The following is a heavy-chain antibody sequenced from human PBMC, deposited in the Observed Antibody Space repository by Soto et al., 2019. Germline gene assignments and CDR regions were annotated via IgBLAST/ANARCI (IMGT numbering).Heavy chain of an antibody. CDR3: ARVAGYSSSSRALDY. CDR2: INHSGST. J-gene: IGHJ4*02. V-gene: IGHV4-34*01. Sequence: SETLSLTCAVYGGSFSGYYWSWIRQPPGKGLEWIGEINHSGSTNYNPSLKSRVTISVDTSKNQFSLKLSSVTAADTAVYYCARVAGYSSSSRALDYWGQGTLVTVS. D-gene: IGHD6-13*01. CDR1: GGSFSGYY.